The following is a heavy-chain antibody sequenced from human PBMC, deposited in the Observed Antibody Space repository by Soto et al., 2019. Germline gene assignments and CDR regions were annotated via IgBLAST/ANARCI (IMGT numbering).Heavy chain of an antibody. V-gene: IGHV3-21*01. J-gene: IGHJ4*02. Sequence: EVQLVESGGGLVKPGGSMRLSCAASGFTFSIYTMNWVRQAPGKGLEWVSSISSSGNYISYADSVKGRFIISRDNAKNSLYLQMSSLSADDTAVYYCARDRYGDNAFDYWGQGTLVTVSS. D-gene: IGHD4-17*01. CDR3: ARDRYGDNAFDY. CDR1: GFTFSIYT. CDR2: ISSSGNYI.